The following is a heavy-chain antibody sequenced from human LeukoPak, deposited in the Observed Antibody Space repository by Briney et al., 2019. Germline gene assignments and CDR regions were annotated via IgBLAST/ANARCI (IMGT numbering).Heavy chain of an antibody. CDR1: GFTFSSYA. V-gene: IGHV3-23*01. CDR2: ISGSGGST. D-gene: IGHD3-3*01. J-gene: IGHJ4*02. CDR3: AKDRDVLRFLEWLLFLDY. Sequence: GGSLRLSCAASGFTFSSYAMSWVRKAPGKGLEWVSAISGSGGSTYYADSVKGRFTISRDNSKNTLYLQMNSLRAEDTAVYYCAKDRDVLRFLEWLLFLDYWGQGTLVTVSS.